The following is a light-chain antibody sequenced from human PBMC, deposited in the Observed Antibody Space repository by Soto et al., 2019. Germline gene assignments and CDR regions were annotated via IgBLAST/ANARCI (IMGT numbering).Light chain of an antibody. CDR3: QQSHSVPLT. CDR1: QTISSW. V-gene: IGKV1-5*03. CDR2: KAS. J-gene: IGKJ4*01. Sequence: DIQMTQSPSTLSGSVGDRVTITCRASQTISSWLAWYRQKPGKAPKLLIYKASTLKSGVPSRFSGSGSGTEFTLTISSLQPDDFATYYCQQSHSVPLTFGGGTKVDIK.